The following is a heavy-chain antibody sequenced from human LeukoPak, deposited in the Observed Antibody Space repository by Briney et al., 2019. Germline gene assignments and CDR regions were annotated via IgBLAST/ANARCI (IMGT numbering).Heavy chain of an antibody. CDR2: IYHSGST. CDR1: GYSISSGYY. J-gene: IGHJ4*02. Sequence: PSETLSLTCTVSGYSISSGYYWGWIRQPPGKGLEWIGSIYHSGSTYYNPSLKSRVTISVDTSKNQFSLKLSSVTAADTAVYYCARGYPAAGYSYGFGRMYYFDYWGQGTLVTVSS. CDR3: ARGYPAAGYSYGFGRMYYFDY. D-gene: IGHD5-18*01. V-gene: IGHV4-38-2*02.